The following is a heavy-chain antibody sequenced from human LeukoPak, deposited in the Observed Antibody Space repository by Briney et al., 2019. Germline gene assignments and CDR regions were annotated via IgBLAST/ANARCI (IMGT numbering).Heavy chain of an antibody. Sequence: GGSLRLSCVASGFTFSSYELNWVRQAPGKGLEWVSYIGPSDSSIFYADSVKGRFTISRDNAKNSLYLQISSLRAEDTALYYCTRRAARWQFDLWGRGTLLTVSS. D-gene: IGHD5-24*01. CDR3: TRRAARWQFDL. V-gene: IGHV3-48*03. CDR1: GFTFSSYE. J-gene: IGHJ2*01. CDR2: IGPSDSSI.